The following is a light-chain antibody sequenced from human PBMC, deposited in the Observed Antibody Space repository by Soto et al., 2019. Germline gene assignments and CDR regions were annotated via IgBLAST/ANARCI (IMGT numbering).Light chain of an antibody. J-gene: IGKJ2*01. CDR1: QHVSSN. CDR2: RAS. V-gene: IGKV3-15*01. Sequence: EIVMTQSPATLSVSPGGSATLSCRASQHVSSNLAWYRQKPGQAPTLLIYRASTRATGIPATFSGSGSGTEFTLTISSRQSEDFAVYYCQQYNKWPYTFGQGT. CDR3: QQYNKWPYT.